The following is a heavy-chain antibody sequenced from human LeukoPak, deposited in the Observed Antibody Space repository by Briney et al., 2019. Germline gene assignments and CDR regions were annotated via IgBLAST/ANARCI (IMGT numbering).Heavy chain of an antibody. CDR2: ISYDGSNK. D-gene: IGHD2-15*01. V-gene: IGHV3-30*18. CDR1: GFTFSSYG. J-gene: IGHJ1*01. CDR3: AKDLNPGYCSGGSCYSGYFQH. Sequence: GGSLRLSCAASGFTFSSYGMHWVRQAPGKGLEWVAVISYDGSNKYYADSVKGRFAISRDNSKNTLYLQMNSLRAEDTAVYYCAKDLNPGYCSGGSCYSGYFQHWGQGTLVTVSS.